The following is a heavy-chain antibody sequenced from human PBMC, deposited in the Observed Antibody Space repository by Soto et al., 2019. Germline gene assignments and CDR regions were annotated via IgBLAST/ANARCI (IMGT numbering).Heavy chain of an antibody. CDR3: ARESVSGTYRFDS. V-gene: IGHV4-4*07. CDR2: IHDTGKT. Sequence: SETMSPTCPVSGASLSIHYWSWIRPPAGGRLEWIGRIHDTGKTNNNPALKSRVTMSVDTSKNQYSRRVNSVTAADTAVYYCARESVSGTYRFDSWGQGTLVTVSS. CDR1: GASLSIHY. J-gene: IGHJ4*02. D-gene: IGHD3-16*02.